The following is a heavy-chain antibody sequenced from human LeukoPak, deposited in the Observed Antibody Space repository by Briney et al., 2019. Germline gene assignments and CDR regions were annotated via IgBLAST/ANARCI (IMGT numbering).Heavy chain of an antibody. CDR2: IRSKAYGGTT. CDR1: GFTFGDYA. Sequence: PGRSLRLSCTASGFTFGDYAMSWVRQAPGKGLEWVGFIRSKAYGGTTEYAASVKGRFTISRDDSKSIAYLQMNSLKTEDTAAYYCTRDNLNDYVWGSYRPSLYYFDYWGQGTLVTVSS. J-gene: IGHJ4*02. D-gene: IGHD3-16*02. CDR3: TRDNLNDYVWGSYRPSLYYFDY. V-gene: IGHV3-49*04.